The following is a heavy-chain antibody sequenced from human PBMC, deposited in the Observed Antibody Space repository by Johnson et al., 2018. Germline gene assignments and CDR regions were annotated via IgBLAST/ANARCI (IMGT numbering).Heavy chain of an antibody. Sequence: VQLLESGGGLVKXGGSLRLSCAASGFTFSNAWMNWVRQAPGKGLEWVGRIKSKTDGGTTDYAAPVKGRFTNSRNDSKNTLYLQMKSLETEDTAVYYCTKYSSSWYGTYYYYYMDVWGKGTTVTVSS. J-gene: IGHJ6*03. CDR2: IKSKTDGGTT. CDR1: GFTFSNAW. CDR3: TKYSSSWYGTYYYYYMDV. D-gene: IGHD6-13*01. V-gene: IGHV3-15*07.